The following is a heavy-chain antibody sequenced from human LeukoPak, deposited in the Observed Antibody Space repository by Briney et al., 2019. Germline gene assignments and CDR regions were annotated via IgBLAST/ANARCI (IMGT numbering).Heavy chain of an antibody. CDR3: ARAPWGAADTAMVNFDH. CDR2: IWYDGSKK. V-gene: IGHV3-33*08. Sequence: GGSLRLSCAASGFTFSSYDMTWVRQAPGKGLEWVAVIWYDGSKKYYADSLKGRFTISRDNSNNTLYVQMDSLRVDDTAVYYCARAPWGAADTAMVNFDHWGQGTLVTVSS. CDR1: GFTFSSYD. J-gene: IGHJ4*02. D-gene: IGHD5-18*01.